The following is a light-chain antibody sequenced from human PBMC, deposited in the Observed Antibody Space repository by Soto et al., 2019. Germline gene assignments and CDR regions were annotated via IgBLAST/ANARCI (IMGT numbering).Light chain of an antibody. J-gene: IGLJ2*01. V-gene: IGLV2-14*01. CDR1: SSDVGGYNY. Sequence: QSALTQPASVSRSPGQSITISCTGTSSDVGGYNYVSWYQQHPGKAPKLMIYDVSNRPSGISNRFSGSKSGNTASLTISGLQAEDEADYYCSSYTGSSTMVFGGGTKLTVL. CDR2: DVS. CDR3: SSYTGSSTMV.